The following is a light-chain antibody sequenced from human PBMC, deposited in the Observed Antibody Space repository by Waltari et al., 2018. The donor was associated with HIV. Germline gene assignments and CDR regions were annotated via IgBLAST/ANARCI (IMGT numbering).Light chain of an antibody. CDR3: ETGDSNTHEVV. Sequence: QPVLTQSSSASASLGSSVKRTCTLSSGHRSYLIAWHQQQPGKAPRYFMKLESSGSYNKGSGIPDRFSGSSSGADRYLTITNLQSEDEADYYCETGDSNTHEVVFGGGTKLTVL. CDR1: SGHRSYL. V-gene: IGLV4-60*03. J-gene: IGLJ2*01. CDR2: LESSGSY.